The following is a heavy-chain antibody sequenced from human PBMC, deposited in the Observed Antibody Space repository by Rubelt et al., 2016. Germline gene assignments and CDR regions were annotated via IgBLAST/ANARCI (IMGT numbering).Heavy chain of an antibody. CDR2: ISSSSSYI. CDR3: AITPGIAAPQGDY. V-gene: IGHV3-21*01. Sequence: EVQLVESGGGLVKPGGSLRLSCAASGFTFSSYSMNWVRQAPGKGLEWVSSISSSSSYIYYADSVKGRFTISRDNAKNSLYLQMNRLRAEDTAVYYCAITPGIAAPQGDYWGQGTLVTVSS. CDR1: GFTFSSYS. D-gene: IGHD6-13*01. J-gene: IGHJ4*02.